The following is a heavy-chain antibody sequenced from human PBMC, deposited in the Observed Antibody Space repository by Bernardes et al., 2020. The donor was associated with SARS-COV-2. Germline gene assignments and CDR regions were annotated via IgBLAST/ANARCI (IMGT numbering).Heavy chain of an antibody. Sequence: GGSLRLSCAASGFTFSSYAMSWVRQAPGKWLEWVSGISCSGDRTNYAGSVKGRFTISRDTSKSTLYLQMNSLRAEDTAVYSCAKGRDSGYLVPFDYWRQGTLVTVSS. CDR1: GFTFSSYA. CDR2: ISCSGDRT. J-gene: IGHJ4*02. D-gene: IGHD3-22*01. CDR3: AKGRDSGYLVPFDY. V-gene: IGHV3-23*01.